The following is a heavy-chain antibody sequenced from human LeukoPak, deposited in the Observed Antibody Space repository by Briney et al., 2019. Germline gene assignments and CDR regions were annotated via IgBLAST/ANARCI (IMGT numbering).Heavy chain of an antibody. D-gene: IGHD1-1*01. CDR3: ARGATGAFNY. V-gene: IGHV3-7*04. CDR1: GFTFSNFW. CDR2: IKQDGSDK. Sequence: GGSLRLSCAASGFTFSNFWMGWVRQAPGRGLEWVANIKQDGSDKYYVDSVKGRFTISRDNAKNSLYLQMNSLRAEDTAVYYCARGATGAFNYWGQGTLVTVSS. J-gene: IGHJ4*02.